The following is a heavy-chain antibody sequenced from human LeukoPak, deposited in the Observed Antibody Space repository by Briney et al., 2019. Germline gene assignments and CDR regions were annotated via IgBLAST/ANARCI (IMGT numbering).Heavy chain of an antibody. CDR3: ARLVGATRSLVYYYYGMDV. CDR2: MNPNSGNT. Sequence: ASVKVSCKASGYTFISYDINWVRQATGQGLEWMGWMNPNSGNTGYAQKFQGRVTMTRNTSISTAYMELSSLRSEDTAVYYCARLVGATRSLVYYYYGMDVWGQGTTVTVSS. D-gene: IGHD1-26*01. J-gene: IGHJ6*02. V-gene: IGHV1-8*01. CDR1: GYTFISYD.